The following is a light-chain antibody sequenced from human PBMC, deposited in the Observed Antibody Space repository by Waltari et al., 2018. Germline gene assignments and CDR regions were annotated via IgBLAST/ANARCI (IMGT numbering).Light chain of an antibody. J-gene: IGKJ1*01. V-gene: IGKV2-28*01. CDR2: LIS. CDR3: MQARQTPWT. Sequence: SLLHVAGNTCLEWYVQRRGQSPHLLIYLISHRASGVPNRFSGRGAGTDVTRKISRVEGEDVGVDFCMQARQTPWTFGQGAKGEIK. CDR1: SLLHVAGNTC.